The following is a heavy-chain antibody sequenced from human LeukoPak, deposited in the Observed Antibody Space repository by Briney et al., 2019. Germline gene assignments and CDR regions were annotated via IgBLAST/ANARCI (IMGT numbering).Heavy chain of an antibody. CDR3: ARDRQITIFGVVNLYYYYYYMDV. CDR1: GFTFSSYS. V-gene: IGHV3-21*01. J-gene: IGHJ6*03. CDR2: ISSSSSYT. D-gene: IGHD3-3*01. Sequence: PGGSLRLSCAASGFTFSSYSMNWVRQAPGKGLEWVSSISSSSSYTYYADSVKGRFTISRDNAKNSLYLQMNSLRAEDTAVYYCARDRQITIFGVVNLYYYYYYMDVWGKGTTVTVSS.